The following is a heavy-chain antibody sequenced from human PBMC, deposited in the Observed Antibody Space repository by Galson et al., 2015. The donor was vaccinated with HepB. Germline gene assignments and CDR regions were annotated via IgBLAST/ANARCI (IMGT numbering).Heavy chain of an antibody. CDR3: AREVYDSSGYYYVSLDY. Sequence: SVKVSCKASGGTFSSYAISWVRQAPGQGLEWMGGIIPIFGTANYAQKFQGRVTITADESTSTAYMELSSLRSEDTAVYYCAREVYDSSGYYYVSLDYWGQGTLATVSS. V-gene: IGHV1-69*13. CDR1: GGTFSSYA. J-gene: IGHJ4*02. D-gene: IGHD3-22*01. CDR2: IIPIFGTA.